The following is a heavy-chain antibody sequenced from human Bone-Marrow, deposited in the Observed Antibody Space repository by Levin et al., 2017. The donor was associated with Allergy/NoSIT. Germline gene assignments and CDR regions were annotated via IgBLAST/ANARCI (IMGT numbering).Heavy chain of an antibody. J-gene: IGHJ4*02. Sequence: SETLSLTCSVSGGPMTTSSYYWAWIRQPPGKGLEWIGSGSTYYNSSLKSRVTISVDTSKNRFSLNLDSVTAADTAVYYCARHQRGSSIWYDYWGQGILVTVSS. CDR1: GGPMTTSSYY. D-gene: IGHD6-13*01. CDR3: ARHQRGSSIWYDY. V-gene: IGHV4-39*01. CDR2: GST.